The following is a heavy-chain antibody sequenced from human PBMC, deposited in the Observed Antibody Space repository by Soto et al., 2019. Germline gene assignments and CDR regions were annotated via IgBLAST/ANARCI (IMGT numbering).Heavy chain of an antibody. J-gene: IGHJ4*02. Sequence: LSLTCTVSGGSISSSSYYWGWIRQHPGKGLEWIGYIYYSGSTYYNPSLKSRVTISVDTSKNQFSLKLSSVTAADTAVYYCARYYYDSSGYYRPTKKYFDYWGQGTLVTVSS. CDR3: ARYYYDSSGYYRPTKKYFDY. CDR2: IYYSGST. V-gene: IGHV4-31*03. D-gene: IGHD3-22*01. CDR1: GGSISSSSYY.